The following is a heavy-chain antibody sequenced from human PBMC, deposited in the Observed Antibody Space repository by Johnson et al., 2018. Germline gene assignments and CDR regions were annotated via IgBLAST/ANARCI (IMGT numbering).Heavy chain of an antibody. CDR1: GFTFSNAC. D-gene: IGHD3-10*01. CDR2: IKSKTDGGTT. Sequence: EVQLVESGGGLVKPGGSLRLSCAASGFTFSNACMNWVRQAPGKGLEWVGRIKSKTDGGTTDYAAPVKGRFTISRDDSKNTLYLQMNSLRAEDRAVYYCARGAPRGGPPIGYYGSGSRPDAFDIWGQGTMVTVSS. J-gene: IGHJ3*02. V-gene: IGHV3-15*07. CDR3: ARGAPRGGPPIGYYGSGSRPDAFDI.